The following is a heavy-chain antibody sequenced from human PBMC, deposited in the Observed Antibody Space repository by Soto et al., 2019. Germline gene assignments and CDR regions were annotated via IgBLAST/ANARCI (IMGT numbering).Heavy chain of an antibody. CDR3: EKGLGIAVAGTTFDY. CDR1: GFTFSSYA. Sequence: LRLSCAASGFTFSSYAMSWVRQAPGKGLEWVSAISGSGGSTYYADSVKGRFTISRDNSKNTLYLQMNSLRAEDTAVYYCEKGLGIAVAGTTFDYWGQGTLVTVYS. V-gene: IGHV3-23*01. D-gene: IGHD6-19*01. J-gene: IGHJ4*02. CDR2: ISGSGGST.